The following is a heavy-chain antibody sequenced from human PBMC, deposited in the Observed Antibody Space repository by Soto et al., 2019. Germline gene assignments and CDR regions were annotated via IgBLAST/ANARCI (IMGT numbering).Heavy chain of an antibody. CDR3: ARDGTYDFWSGYYIGWFEP. V-gene: IGHV3-30-3*01. CDR2: ISYDGSNK. J-gene: IGHJ5*02. CDR1: GFTFSSYA. D-gene: IGHD3-3*01. Sequence: QVQLVESGGGVVQPGRSLRLSCAASGFTFSSYAMHWVRQAPGKGLEWVAVISYDGSNKYYADSVKGRFTISRDNSKNTLYLQMNSLRAEDTDVYYCARDGTYDFWSGYYIGWFEPWGQGTLVTVSS.